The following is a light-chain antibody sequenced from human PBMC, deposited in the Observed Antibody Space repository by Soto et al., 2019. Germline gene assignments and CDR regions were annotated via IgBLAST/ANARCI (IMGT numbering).Light chain of an antibody. J-gene: IGLJ1*01. CDR1: SSDVGGYNF. Sequence: QSVLTQPASVFGSPGQSITISCTGTSSDVGGYNFVSWYQQHPGKAPNLMIYEVSNRPSGVSNRFSGSKSGNTASLTISGLQPEDEADYYCSSYTASSTVVFGTGTKVTV. CDR2: EVS. CDR3: SSYTASSTVV. V-gene: IGLV2-14*03.